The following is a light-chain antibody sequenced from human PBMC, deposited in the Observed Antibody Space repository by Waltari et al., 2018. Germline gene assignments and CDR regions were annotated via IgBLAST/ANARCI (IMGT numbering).Light chain of an antibody. CDR3: QQSKAYPLT. CDR2: LAT. CDR1: QSIDFW. J-gene: IGKJ4*01. Sequence: DIELTQSPSTLSASVGDRVNITCRPSQSIDFWLAWFQQKPGEAPKGLIYLATHLESGVPSRFSGKRSGTEFTLTISDLQPDDFATYYCQQSKAYPLTFGGGTKVDIK. V-gene: IGKV1-5*03.